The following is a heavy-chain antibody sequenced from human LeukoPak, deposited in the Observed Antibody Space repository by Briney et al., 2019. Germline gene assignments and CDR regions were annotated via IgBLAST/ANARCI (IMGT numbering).Heavy chain of an antibody. J-gene: IGHJ4*02. V-gene: IGHV1-2*02. D-gene: IGHD5-12*01. Sequence: ASVKVSCKASGYTFTRYYMYWVRQAPGQGLEWMGWINPKGGDTNYAQKFQDRVTMTRDTSISTVYMEFIRLRSDDTAVFYCARGRVSSAYDPAGYWGQGTLVIVSS. CDR1: GYTFTRYY. CDR3: ARGRVSSAYDPAGY. CDR2: INPKGGDT.